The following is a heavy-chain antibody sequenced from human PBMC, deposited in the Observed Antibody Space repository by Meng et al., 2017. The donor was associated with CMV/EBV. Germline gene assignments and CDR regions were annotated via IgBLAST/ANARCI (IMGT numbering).Heavy chain of an antibody. CDR2: IYYSGST. CDR3: ARDNTVVKGIDY. V-gene: IGHV4-39*07. CDR1: GGSISSSSYY. J-gene: IGHJ4*02. D-gene: IGHD4-23*01. Sequence: SETLSLTCTVSGGSISSSSYYWGWIRQPPGKGLEWIGSIYYSGSTYYNPSLKSRVTISVDTSKNQFSLKLSSVTAADTAVHYCARDNTVVKGIDYWGQGTLVTVSS.